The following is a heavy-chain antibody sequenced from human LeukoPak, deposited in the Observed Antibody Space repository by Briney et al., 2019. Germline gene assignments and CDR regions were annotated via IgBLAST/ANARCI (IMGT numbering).Heavy chain of an antibody. D-gene: IGHD6-19*01. CDR3: ARRHSSGWFYY. Sequence: SETLSLTCPVSGYSISNGYYWDWIRQPPGRGLEWIGNIYRSGSTSYNPSLKSRVTISVDTSKNQFSLKVNSVTAADTAVYYCARRHSSGWFYYWGQGTLVTVSS. CDR2: IYRSGST. CDR1: GYSISNGYY. J-gene: IGHJ4*02. V-gene: IGHV4-38-2*01.